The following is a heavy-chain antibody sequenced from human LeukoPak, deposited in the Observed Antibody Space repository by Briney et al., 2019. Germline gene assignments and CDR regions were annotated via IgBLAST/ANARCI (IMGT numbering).Heavy chain of an antibody. V-gene: IGHV1-24*01. J-gene: IGHJ3*02. D-gene: IGHD1-26*01. CDR2: FDPEDGET. Sequence: ASVKVSCTVSGYTLTELSMHWVRQAPGKGLEWMGGFDPEDGETIYAQKFQGRVTMTEDTSTDTAYMELSGLRSEDTAVYYCATVATEWELLVRDAFDIWGQGTMVTVSS. CDR1: GYTLTELS. CDR3: ATVATEWELLVRDAFDI.